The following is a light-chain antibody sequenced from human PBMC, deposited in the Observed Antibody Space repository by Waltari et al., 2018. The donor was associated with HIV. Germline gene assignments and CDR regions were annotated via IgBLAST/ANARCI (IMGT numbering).Light chain of an antibody. CDR1: QNTFSW. J-gene: IGKJ4*01. Sequence: DIQMTQSPSALSTSVGYRVTITCRASQNTFSWLAWYQQKPGKAPKVLIYKASSLESGVPSRFSGVGSGTEFTLTISSLQPDDFATYYCQQYHKFPLTFGGGTKVEIK. CDR3: QQYHKFPLT. CDR2: KAS. V-gene: IGKV1-5*03.